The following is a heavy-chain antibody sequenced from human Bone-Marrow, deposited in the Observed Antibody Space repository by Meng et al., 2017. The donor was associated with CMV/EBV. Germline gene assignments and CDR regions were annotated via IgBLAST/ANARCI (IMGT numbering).Heavy chain of an antibody. V-gene: IGHV3-30-3*01. CDR2: ISYDGSNK. CDR3: ARELYSDIVVVPAAPLDY. Sequence: GESLKISCAASGFTFSSYAMHWVRQAPGKGLEWVAVISYDGSNKYYADSVKGRFTIYRDNSKNTLYLQMNSLRAEDTAVYYCARELYSDIVVVPAAPLDYWGQGTLVTVSS. J-gene: IGHJ4*02. CDR1: GFTFSSYA. D-gene: IGHD2-2*01.